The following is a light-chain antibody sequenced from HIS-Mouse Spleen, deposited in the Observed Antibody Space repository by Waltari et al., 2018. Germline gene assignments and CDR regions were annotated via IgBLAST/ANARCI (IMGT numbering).Light chain of an antibody. CDR3: NSRDSSGNHLKV. CDR2: GKN. V-gene: IGLV3-19*01. CDR1: SLRSYD. Sequence: SSELTQDPAVSVALGQTVRITCQGASLRSYDASWYQQKPGQAPVLVIYGKNNRPSGIPDRFSGSSSGNTASLTITGAQAEDEADYYCNSRDSSGNHLKVFGGGTKLTVL. J-gene: IGLJ2*01.